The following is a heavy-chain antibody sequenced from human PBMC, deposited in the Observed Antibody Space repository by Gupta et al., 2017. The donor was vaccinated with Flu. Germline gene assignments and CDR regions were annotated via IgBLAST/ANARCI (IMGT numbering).Heavy chain of an antibody. CDR3: ARIRWEHQRATGFDY. V-gene: IGHV2-70*01. CDR2: IDWDDGK. Sequence: QVTLRESGPALVKPTQTLTLTCTFSGFSLSTSGMCVSWIRQPPGKALEWLALIDWDDGKYYSTSLKTRLTISKDTSKNQVVLTMTNMDPVDTATYYCARIRWEHQRATGFDYWGQGTLVTVSS. D-gene: IGHD1-26*01. CDR1: GFSLSTSGMC. J-gene: IGHJ4*02.